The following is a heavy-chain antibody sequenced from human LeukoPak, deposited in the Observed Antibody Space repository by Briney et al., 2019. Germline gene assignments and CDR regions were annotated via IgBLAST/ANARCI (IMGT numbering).Heavy chain of an antibody. V-gene: IGHV3-43D*03. J-gene: IGHJ4*02. CDR2: ISWDGGST. Sequence: PGGSLRLSCAASGFTFDDYAMHWVRQAPGKGLEWVSLISWDGGSTHYADSVKGRFTISRDSSKNTLYLQMNSLRAEDTAVYYCVKVGGKYCSSSSCYFDYWGQGTLVTVSS. CDR3: VKVGGKYCSSSSCYFDY. D-gene: IGHD2-15*01. CDR1: GFTFDDYA.